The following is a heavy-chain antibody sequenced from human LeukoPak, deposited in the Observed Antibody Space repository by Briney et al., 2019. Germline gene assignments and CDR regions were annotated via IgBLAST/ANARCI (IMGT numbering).Heavy chain of an antibody. CDR2: IYYSGST. Sequence: SETLSLTCTDSGGSVSSGNYYWSRIRQPPGKGLEWIGYIYYSGSTNYNPSLKSRVTISVDTSKNQFSLKLSSVTAADTAVYYCARDPSGYFNYWGQGTLATVSS. D-gene: IGHD3-22*01. CDR3: ARDPSGYFNY. J-gene: IGHJ4*02. V-gene: IGHV4-61*01. CDR1: GGSVSSGNYY.